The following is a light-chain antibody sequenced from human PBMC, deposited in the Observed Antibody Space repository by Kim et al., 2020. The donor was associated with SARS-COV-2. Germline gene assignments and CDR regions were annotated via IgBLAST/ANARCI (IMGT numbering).Light chain of an antibody. CDR3: QQYNDWYT. Sequence: EIVMTQSPATLSVSPGERTTLSCRASQSVATNLAWYQHKPGQAPRLLIYAASTRATGVPTRFSGSASGTEFTLSISSLQSEDFAVYYCQQYNDWYTFGQGTKLEI. V-gene: IGKV3-15*01. CDR2: AAS. CDR1: QSVATN. J-gene: IGKJ2*01.